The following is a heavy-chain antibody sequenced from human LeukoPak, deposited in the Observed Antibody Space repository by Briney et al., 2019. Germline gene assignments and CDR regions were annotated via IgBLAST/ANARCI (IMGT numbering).Heavy chain of an antibody. CDR3: ARGYQRPDY. Sequence: GGSLRLSCAASGFTFSTYTMKWVRQAPGKGLEWVSSISSSSSNIYYADSVKGRFTISRDNAMNSVYLQMNSLRVEDTAVYYCARGYQRPDYWGQGTLITVSS. V-gene: IGHV3-21*01. CDR2: ISSSSSNI. CDR1: GFTFSTYT. J-gene: IGHJ4*02. D-gene: IGHD2-2*01.